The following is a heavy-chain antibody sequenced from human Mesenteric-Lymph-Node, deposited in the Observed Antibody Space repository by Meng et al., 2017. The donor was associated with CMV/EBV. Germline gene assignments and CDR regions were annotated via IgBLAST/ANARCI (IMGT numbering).Heavy chain of an antibody. CDR2: ISSSSFI. CDR3: AKTTSYYYVMDV. Sequence: GGSLRLSCAASGFTFSSYSMNWVRQAPGKGLEWVSSISSSSFIYYADSMKGRFTISRDNAKNSLYLQMNSLRTEDMAFYYCAKTTSYYYVMDVWGQGTTVTVSS. CDR1: GFTFSSYS. V-gene: IGHV3-21*04. J-gene: IGHJ6*02. D-gene: IGHD1-1*01.